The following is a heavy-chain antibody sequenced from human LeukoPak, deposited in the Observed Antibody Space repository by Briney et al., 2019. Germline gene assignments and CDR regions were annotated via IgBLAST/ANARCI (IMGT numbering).Heavy chain of an antibody. CDR1: GYTFTSYA. Sequence: ASVKVSCKASGYTFTSYAMNWVRQAPGQGLEWMGWINTNTGNPTYAQGFTGRFVFSLNTSVSTAYLQISSLKAEDTAVYYCARDSIWYYYDSSGYNPEWFGPWGQGTLVTVSS. J-gene: IGHJ5*02. V-gene: IGHV7-4-1*02. CDR2: INTNTGNP. CDR3: ARDSIWYYYDSSGYNPEWFGP. D-gene: IGHD3-22*01.